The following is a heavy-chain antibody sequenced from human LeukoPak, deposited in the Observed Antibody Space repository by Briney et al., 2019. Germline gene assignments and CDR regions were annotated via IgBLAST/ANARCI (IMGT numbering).Heavy chain of an antibody. D-gene: IGHD1-26*01. V-gene: IGHV3-30*04. CDR1: GFTFSSFA. Sequence: GGSLRLSCAASGFTFSSFAMHWVRQAPGKGLEWVAFISYVERATYYADSVKGRFTISRDNSKHMVYLQMNSLTTADTAVYYCARSYSLPEYWGQGTLVTVSS. J-gene: IGHJ4*02. CDR2: ISYVERAT. CDR3: ARSYSLPEY.